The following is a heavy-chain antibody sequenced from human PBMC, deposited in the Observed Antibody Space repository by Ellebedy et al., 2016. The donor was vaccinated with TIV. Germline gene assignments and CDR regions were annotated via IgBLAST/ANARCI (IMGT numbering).Heavy chain of an antibody. CDR2: INPNSGGT. V-gene: IGHV1-2*02. CDR3: ARAWRVLTSRYFQY. J-gene: IGHJ1*01. CDR1: GYTFTAHY. D-gene: IGHD4/OR15-4a*01. Sequence: AASVKVSCQASGYTFTAHYMHWVRQAPGQGLEWMGWINPNSGGTNYAQKFQGRVTITRDTSLSTAYMELSRLRSDDTAVYYCARAWRVLTSRYFQYWGQGTLVTVSS.